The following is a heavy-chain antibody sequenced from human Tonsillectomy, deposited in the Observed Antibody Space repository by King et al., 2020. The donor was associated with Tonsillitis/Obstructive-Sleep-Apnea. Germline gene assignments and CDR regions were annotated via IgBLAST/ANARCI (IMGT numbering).Heavy chain of an antibody. Sequence: VQLVESGGGAVQPGRSLRLSCAASGFAFSSYAMHWVRQAPGKGLEWVALLSFDGSNKYYADSVKGRFTISRDNSKNTLYLQMNSLRTEDTAVYYCASLFSGWILWGQGNLVTVSS. D-gene: IGHD5-18*01. CDR1: GFAFSSYA. CDR2: LSFDGSNK. V-gene: IGHV3-30*01. CDR3: ASLFSGWIL. J-gene: IGHJ4*02.